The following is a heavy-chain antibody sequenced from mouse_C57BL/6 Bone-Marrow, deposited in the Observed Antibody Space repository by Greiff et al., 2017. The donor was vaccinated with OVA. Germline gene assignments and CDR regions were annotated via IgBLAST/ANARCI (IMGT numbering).Heavy chain of an antibody. D-gene: IGHD1-1*01. CDR2: IWRGGST. CDR1: GFSLTSYG. CDR3: AKNGAYYGSSYWYFDV. J-gene: IGHJ1*03. V-gene: IGHV2-5*01. Sequence: QVQLQQSGPGLVQPSQSLSITCTVSGFSLTSYGVHWVRQSPGKGLEWLGVIWRGGSTDYNAAFMYRLSITKDNSKSQVFFKMNSLQADDTAIYYCAKNGAYYGSSYWYFDVWGTGTTVTVSS.